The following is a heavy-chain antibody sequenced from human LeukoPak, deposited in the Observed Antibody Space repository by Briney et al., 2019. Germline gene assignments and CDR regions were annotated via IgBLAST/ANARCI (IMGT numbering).Heavy chain of an antibody. CDR1: GFTFRSNW. CDR3: ARDPFEY. J-gene: IGHJ4*02. CDR2: IEEDGSKK. V-gene: IGHV3-7*01. Sequence: PGGSLRLSCAASGFTFRSNWMSWVRQAPGKGLEWVASIEEDGSKKYYVDSVKGRFTISRDNAKNSLYLQMTSLRAEDTAVYYCARDPFEYWDQGTLVTVSS.